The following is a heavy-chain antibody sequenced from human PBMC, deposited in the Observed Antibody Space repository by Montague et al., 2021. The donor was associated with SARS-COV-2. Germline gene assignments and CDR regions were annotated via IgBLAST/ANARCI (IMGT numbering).Heavy chain of an antibody. CDR1: GGSIGHYC. V-gene: IGHV4-59*07. D-gene: IGHD3-9*01. Sequence: SDTLSLTCAVSGGSIGHYCWSWIRQPPGKGLEWIGYIYSSGGTNYNPSLKSRVTLSLDAAKNHFSLRLSSVTAADTAVYYCARRTDILTGYYDYWGQGTLVTVSS. J-gene: IGHJ4*02. CDR3: ARRTDILTGYYDY. CDR2: IYSSGGT.